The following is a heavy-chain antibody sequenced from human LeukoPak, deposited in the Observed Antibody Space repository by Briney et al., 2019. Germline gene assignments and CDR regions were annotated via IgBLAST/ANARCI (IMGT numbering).Heavy chain of an antibody. CDR2: IIPILGIA. V-gene: IGHV1-69*04. D-gene: IGHD5-18*01. Sequence: ASVKVSCKASGGTFSSYAISWVRQAPGQGLEWMGRIIPILGIANYAQKFQGRVTITADKSTSTAYMELSSLRSEDTAVYYCASTAGGYSYGYQCDYWGQGTLVTVSS. CDR3: ASTAGGYSYGYQCDY. J-gene: IGHJ4*02. CDR1: GGTFSSYA.